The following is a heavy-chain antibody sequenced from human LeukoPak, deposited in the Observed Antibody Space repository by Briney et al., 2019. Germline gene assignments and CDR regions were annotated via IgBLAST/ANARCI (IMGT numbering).Heavy chain of an antibody. Sequence: GGSLRLSCAASGFTFSTYAMHWVRQAPGKGLEWVASIRYDGSNKYYADSVKGRFTISRDNSKNTLYLQMNSLRAEDTAVYYCAKDGARHYYDSSGYYCPDYWGQGTLVTVSS. CDR2: IRYDGSNK. J-gene: IGHJ4*02. V-gene: IGHV3-30*02. D-gene: IGHD3-22*01. CDR1: GFTFSTYA. CDR3: AKDGARHYYDSSGYYCPDY.